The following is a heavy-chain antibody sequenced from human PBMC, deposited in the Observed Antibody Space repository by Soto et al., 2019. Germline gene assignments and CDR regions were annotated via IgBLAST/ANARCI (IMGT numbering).Heavy chain of an antibody. CDR1: GGSISSSSYC. Sequence: SETLSLTCTVSGGSISSSSYCWGWIRQPPGKGLEWIGSIYYSGSTYYNPSLKSRVTISVDTSKNQFSLKLSSVTAADTAVYYCARRFLEWLLDYGMDVWGQGTTVTVSS. V-gene: IGHV4-39*01. CDR3: ARRFLEWLLDYGMDV. D-gene: IGHD3-3*01. CDR2: IYYSGST. J-gene: IGHJ6*02.